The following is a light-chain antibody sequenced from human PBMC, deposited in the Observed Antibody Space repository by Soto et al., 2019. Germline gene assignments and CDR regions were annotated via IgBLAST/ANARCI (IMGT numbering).Light chain of an antibody. CDR2: EAS. V-gene: IGKV3-11*01. Sequence: EIVLTQSPATLSLSPGERATLSCRASQSVSSYLAWYQQKPGQAPRLLMYEASNRATGIPARFSGGGSGTDFTLTISSLEPEDFAVYYCQQYNNWPPITFGQGTRLEI. CDR3: QQYNNWPPIT. J-gene: IGKJ5*01. CDR1: QSVSSY.